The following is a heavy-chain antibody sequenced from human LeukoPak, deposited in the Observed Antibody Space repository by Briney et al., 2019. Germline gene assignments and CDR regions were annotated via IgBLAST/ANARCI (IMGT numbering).Heavy chain of an antibody. CDR2: ISSSGETI. V-gene: IGHV3-48*03. D-gene: IGHD6-13*01. CDR1: GLTFSSYE. Sequence: GGSLRLSCAAAGLTFSSYEMYWVRQAPGKGLEWVSYISSSGETIYYADSVKGRFTISRDNANKSLYLRMSSLRVEDTAIYYCIPPAVGLRRTISTEYFQHWGQGALVTVSS. J-gene: IGHJ1*01. CDR3: IPPAVGLRRTISTEYFQH.